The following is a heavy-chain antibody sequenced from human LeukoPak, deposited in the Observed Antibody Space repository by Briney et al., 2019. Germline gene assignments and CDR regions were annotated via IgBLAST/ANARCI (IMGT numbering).Heavy chain of an antibody. J-gene: IGHJ3*02. D-gene: IGHD6-13*01. CDR3: ARDGSGVPLGAFDI. Sequence: PSETLSLTCTVSGGSISSSSYYWGWIRQPPGKGLEWIGSIYYSGSTYYNPSLKSRVTISVDTSKNQFSLKLSSVTAADTAVYYCARDGSGVPLGAFDIWGQGTMVTVSS. V-gene: IGHV4-39*07. CDR1: GGSISSSSYY. CDR2: IYYSGST.